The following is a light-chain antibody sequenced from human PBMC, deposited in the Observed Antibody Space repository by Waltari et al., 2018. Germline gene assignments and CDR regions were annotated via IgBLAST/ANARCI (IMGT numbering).Light chain of an antibody. CDR2: DNN. V-gene: IGLV1-51*01. J-gene: IGLJ2*01. CDR3: ATWDDSLSAVV. CDR1: RSNLGSHY. Sequence: QSVLTQPPSVSAAPGQKVTIPCSGSRSNLGSHYVFLFQQLPRTAPKLLIYDNNKRPSGIPDRFSGSKSGTSATLGITGLQTGDEADYYCATWDDSLSAVVFGGGTKLAVL.